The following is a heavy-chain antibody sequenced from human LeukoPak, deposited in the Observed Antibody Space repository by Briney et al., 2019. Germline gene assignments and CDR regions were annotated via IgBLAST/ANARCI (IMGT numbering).Heavy chain of an antibody. Sequence: VASVKVSCKASGYTFSGYYMHCVRQAPGQGLEWMGWINPNSGGTNYAQKFQGRVTMTRDTSISTAYMELSRLRSDDTAVYYCARDLTTPVDYWGQGTLVTVSS. J-gene: IGHJ4*02. D-gene: IGHD4-11*01. V-gene: IGHV1-2*02. CDR1: GYTFSGYY. CDR2: INPNSGGT. CDR3: ARDLTTPVDY.